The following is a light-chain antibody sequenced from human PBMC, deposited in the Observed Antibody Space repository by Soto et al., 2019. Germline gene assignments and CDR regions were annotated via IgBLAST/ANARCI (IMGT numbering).Light chain of an antibody. CDR2: EVS. V-gene: IGLV2-14*01. CDR3: SSYTSSSLPV. J-gene: IGLJ2*01. CDR1: SSDVGGYNY. Sequence: QSVLTQPASVSGSPGQSITISCTGTSSDVGGYNYVSWYQQHPGKAPKLMIYEVSNRPSGVSNRFSGSKSGNTASLTISGLQAEDEADYYCSSYTSSSLPVFGGGTKLTGL.